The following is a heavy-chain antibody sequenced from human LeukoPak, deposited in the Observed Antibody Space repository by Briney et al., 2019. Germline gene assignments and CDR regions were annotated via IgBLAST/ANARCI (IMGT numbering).Heavy chain of an antibody. D-gene: IGHD6-13*01. V-gene: IGHV1-18*04. Sequence: ASVKVSCKASGYTFTGYYMHWVRQAPGQGLEWMGWISAYNGNTNYAQKLQGRVTMTTDTSTSTAYMELRSLRSDDTAVYYCARDTPRIAAAGRLGFEYWGQGTLVTVSS. J-gene: IGHJ4*02. CDR2: ISAYNGNT. CDR3: ARDTPRIAAAGRLGFEY. CDR1: GYTFTGYY.